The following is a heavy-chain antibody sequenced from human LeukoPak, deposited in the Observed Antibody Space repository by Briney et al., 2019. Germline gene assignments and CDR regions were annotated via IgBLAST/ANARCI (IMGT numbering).Heavy chain of an antibody. V-gene: IGHV3-53*01. Sequence: GGSLRLSCAVSGFTVSSNYMSWVRQAPGKGLEWVSVIYSDGSTYSADSVKGRFTTSRDNSKNTLYLQINSLRAGGTAVYYCARGIAAAGTALYNWGQGTLLTVSS. CDR1: GFTVSSNY. D-gene: IGHD6-13*01. J-gene: IGHJ4*02. CDR3: ARGIAAAGTALYN. CDR2: IYSDGST.